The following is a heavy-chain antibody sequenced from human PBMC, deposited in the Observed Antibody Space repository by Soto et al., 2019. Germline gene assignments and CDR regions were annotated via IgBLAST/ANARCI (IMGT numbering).Heavy chain of an antibody. CDR2: ISGGGDVT. J-gene: IGHJ6*02. D-gene: IGHD3-16*01. CDR1: GFRFSNYD. Sequence: GGSLRLSCAASGFRFSNYDMSWVRQAPGKGLEWVSAISGGGDVTYYADSVKGRFTISRDNSKNTLYLQMNSLRAEDTAVYYCANRDTSMITRYYYGMDVWGQGATVTVSS. V-gene: IGHV3-23*01. CDR3: ANRDTSMITRYYYGMDV.